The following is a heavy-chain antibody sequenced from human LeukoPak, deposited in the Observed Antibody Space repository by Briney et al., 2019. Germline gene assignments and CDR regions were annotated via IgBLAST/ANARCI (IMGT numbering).Heavy chain of an antibody. CDR3: AKFLSYYDFWSGSVKYYYYYMDV. CDR1: GFTFSSYA. CDR2: ISGSGGST. Sequence: PGGSLRLSCAASGFTFSSYAMSWVRQAPGKGLEWVSAISGSGGSTYYADSVKGRFTISRDNSKNTLYLQMNSLRAEDTAVYYCAKFLSYYDFWSGSVKYYYYYMDVWGKGTTVTVSS. J-gene: IGHJ6*03. D-gene: IGHD3-3*01. V-gene: IGHV3-23*01.